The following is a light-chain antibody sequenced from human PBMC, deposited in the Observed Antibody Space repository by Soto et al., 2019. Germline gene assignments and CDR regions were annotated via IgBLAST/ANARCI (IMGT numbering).Light chain of an antibody. CDR3: QQYGSSPPYT. CDR2: GAS. Sequence: EIVLTQSPGTLSLSPGERATLSCRASQSVSSSYLAWYQQKPGQAPRLLIYGASSRATGIPDRFSGSGSGTXFTLTISRLEPEDFAVYYCQQYGSSPPYTFGPGTKVDIK. V-gene: IGKV3-20*01. J-gene: IGKJ3*01. CDR1: QSVSSSY.